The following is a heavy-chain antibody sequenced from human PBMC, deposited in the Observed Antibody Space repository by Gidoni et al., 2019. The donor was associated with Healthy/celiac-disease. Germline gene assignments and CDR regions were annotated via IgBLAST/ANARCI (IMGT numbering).Heavy chain of an antibody. J-gene: IGHJ4*02. CDR3: AKGPPGGWELLVMDY. V-gene: IGHV3-43*01. CDR2: ISGDGGST. CDR1: GFTFDDYT. D-gene: IGHD1-26*01. Sequence: EVQLVESGGVVVQPGGSLRLSCAASGFTFDDYTMHWVRQAPGKGLEWVSLISGDGGSTYYADSVKGRFTISRDNSKNSLYLQMNSLRTEDTALYYCAKGPPGGWELLVMDYWGQGTLVTVSS.